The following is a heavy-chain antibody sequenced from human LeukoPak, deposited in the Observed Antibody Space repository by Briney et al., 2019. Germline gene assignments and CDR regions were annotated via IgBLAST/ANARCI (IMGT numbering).Heavy chain of an antibody. J-gene: IGHJ5*02. V-gene: IGHV1-2*02. CDR2: INSNSGGT. CDR1: GYTFTGYY. Sequence: ASVKVSCKASGYTFTGYYMHWVRQAPGQGLEWMGWINSNSGGTNYAQKFQGRVTMTRDTSISTAYMELSRLRSDDTAVYYCARGSGLRFLEWSNWFDPWGQGTLVTVSS. D-gene: IGHD3-3*01. CDR3: ARGSGLRFLEWSNWFDP.